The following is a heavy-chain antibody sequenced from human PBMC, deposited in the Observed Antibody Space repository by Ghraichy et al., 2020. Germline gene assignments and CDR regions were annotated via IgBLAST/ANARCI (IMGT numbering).Heavy chain of an antibody. D-gene: IGHD3-9*01. CDR3: ARERYLSPSDAFDI. CDR1: GGSFSGYY. V-gene: IGHV4-34*01. J-gene: IGHJ3*02. CDR2: INHSGST. Sequence: SETLSLTCAVYGGSFSGYYWSWIRQPPGKGLEWIGEINHSGSTNYNPSLKSRVTISVDTSKNQFSLKLSSVTAADTAVYYCARERYLSPSDAFDIWGQGTMVTVSS.